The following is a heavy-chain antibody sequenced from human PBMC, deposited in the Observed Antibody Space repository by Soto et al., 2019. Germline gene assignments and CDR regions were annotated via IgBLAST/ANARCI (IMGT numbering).Heavy chain of an antibody. Sequence: SETLSLTCAVSGYSVSSGYYWGWIRQPPGKGLEWIGTIYHSGRTYYNPSLKSRVTISIDTSKNQFSLKLSSVTAADTAVYYCARGRQWLSRSNWFDPWGQGTLVTVSS. D-gene: IGHD6-19*01. CDR1: GYSVSSGYY. CDR2: IYHSGRT. CDR3: ARGRQWLSRSNWFDP. V-gene: IGHV4-38-2*01. J-gene: IGHJ5*02.